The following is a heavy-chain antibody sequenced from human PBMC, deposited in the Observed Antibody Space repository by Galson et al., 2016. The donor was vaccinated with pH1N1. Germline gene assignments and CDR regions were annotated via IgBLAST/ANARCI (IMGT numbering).Heavy chain of an antibody. Sequence: SGYTFASYAINWVRQVPGQGLEWMGWIHTTTGDPSYGQGFTGRFVFSLGTSVTTAYLQISSLKTEDAAVYYCARESYRCSGGSCYFDSWGQGTLVTVSS. CDR1: GYTFASYA. D-gene: IGHD2-15*01. CDR3: ARESYRCSGGSCYFDS. J-gene: IGHJ4*02. V-gene: IGHV7-4-1*02. CDR2: IHTTTGDP.